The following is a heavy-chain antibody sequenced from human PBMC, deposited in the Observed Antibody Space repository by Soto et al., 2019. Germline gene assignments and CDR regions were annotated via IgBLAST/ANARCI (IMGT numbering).Heavy chain of an antibody. D-gene: IGHD4-17*01. CDR1: GFTFNAYE. CDR2: ISGSGGTI. Sequence: HPGGSLRLSCAASGFTFNAYEMHWVRQAPGKGLEWVSYISGSGGTIYYADSVKGRFTISRDNAKKSLYLRMNSLRAEDTAVYYCARALRVTTDDRWGQGTLVTVSS. J-gene: IGHJ5*02. V-gene: IGHV3-48*03. CDR3: ARALRVTTDDR.